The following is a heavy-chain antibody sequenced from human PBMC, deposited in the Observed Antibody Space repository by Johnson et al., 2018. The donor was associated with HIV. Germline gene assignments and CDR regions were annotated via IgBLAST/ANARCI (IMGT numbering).Heavy chain of an antibody. J-gene: IGHJ3*02. V-gene: IGHV3-15*01. CDR3: ARDLGWELQSDGDAFDI. CDR1: GFTFSTYA. D-gene: IGHD1-26*01. Sequence: EVQLVESGGGVVQPGRSLRVSCAASGFTFSTYAMHWVRQAPGKGLEWVGRINSKTDGGTTDYAAPVQGRFTIERDASKNTLYLQRHSLRAEDTAVYYGARDLGWELQSDGDAFDIWGQGTMVTVSS. CDR2: INSKTDGGTT.